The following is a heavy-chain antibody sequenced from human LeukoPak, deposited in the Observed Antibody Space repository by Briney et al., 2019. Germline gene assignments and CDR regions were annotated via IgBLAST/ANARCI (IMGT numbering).Heavy chain of an antibody. J-gene: IGHJ4*02. CDR2: IYTTGST. Sequence: SETLSLTCTVSGVSIANTFYYWNWLRQPAGKGLEWIGRIYTTGSTNYNPSLKSRVTISLDTARNQFSLKLSSVTAADTAVYYCARRQDGHDYWGQGTLVTVSS. V-gene: IGHV4-61*02. CDR3: ARRQDGHDY. CDR1: GVSIANTFYY.